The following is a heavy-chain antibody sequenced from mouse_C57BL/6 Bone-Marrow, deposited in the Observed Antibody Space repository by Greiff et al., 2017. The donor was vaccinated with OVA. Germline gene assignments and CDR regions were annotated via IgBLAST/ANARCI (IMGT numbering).Heavy chain of an antibody. V-gene: IGHV5-4*01. J-gene: IGHJ2*02. CDR2: ISGGGSYT. CDR3: ARDGYGTFDY. CDR1: GFTFSSYT. D-gene: IGHD2-10*02. Sequence: EVQLVESGGGLVKPGGSLKLSCAASGFTFSSYTMSWVRQTPEKRLEWVATISGGGSYTYYPDNVKGRFTISRDNAKNNLYLQMSHLKSEDTALYYCARDGYGTFDYWGQGTFVTVSA.